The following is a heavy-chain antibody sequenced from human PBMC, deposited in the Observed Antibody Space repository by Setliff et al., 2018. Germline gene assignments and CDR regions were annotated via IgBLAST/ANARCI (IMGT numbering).Heavy chain of an antibody. CDR1: GESFNTYY. CDR3: RQAVVGRDVFDI. Sequence: SETLSLTCAVYGESFNTYYWSWIRESPGKGLEWFGEIDHSGGANYNPSLESRVTMSVDTSKKEFSLKLTSVTAADTAMYYCRQAVVGRDVFDIWGQGTVVTVSS. V-gene: IGHV4-34*01. D-gene: IGHD1-1*01. J-gene: IGHJ3*02. CDR2: IDHSGGA.